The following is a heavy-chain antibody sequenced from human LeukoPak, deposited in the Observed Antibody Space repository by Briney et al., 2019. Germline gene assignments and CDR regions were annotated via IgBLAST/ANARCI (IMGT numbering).Heavy chain of an antibody. D-gene: IGHD3-22*01. Sequence: GGSLRLSCAASGFTFSSYGMHWVRQAPGKGLEWVAVISYDGSNKYYADSVKGRFTISRDNSKNTLYLQMNSLRAEDTAVYYCATGNYYDSRGYYTFGHWGQGTLVTVSS. J-gene: IGHJ1*01. CDR1: GFTFSSYG. CDR2: ISYDGSNK. V-gene: IGHV3-30*03. CDR3: ATGNYYDSRGYYTFGH.